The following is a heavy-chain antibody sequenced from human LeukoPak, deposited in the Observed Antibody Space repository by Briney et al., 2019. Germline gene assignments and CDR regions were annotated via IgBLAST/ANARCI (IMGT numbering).Heavy chain of an antibody. CDR2: VYYSGST. Sequence: SETLSLTCTVSGGSVSSGGYYWGWIRRPPGKGLEWIGSVYYSGSTYYNPSLRSRVTISVDTSKNQFSLKLSSVTAADTAVYYCARHLYSSGWYYFDYWGQGTLVTVSS. J-gene: IGHJ4*02. V-gene: IGHV4-39*01. CDR3: ARHLYSSGWYYFDY. CDR1: GGSVSSGGYY. D-gene: IGHD6-19*01.